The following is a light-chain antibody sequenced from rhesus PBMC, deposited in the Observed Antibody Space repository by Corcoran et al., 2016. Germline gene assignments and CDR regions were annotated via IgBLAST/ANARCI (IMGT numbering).Light chain of an antibody. CDR3: LQTYTTPFT. CDR2: TAA. V-gene: IGKV1-36*02. CDR1: QDISTF. Sequence: DIQMTQSPSSLSASVGDRITITCRASQDISTFLSWYQQRPGKPPKRLNYTAAILQSWVPSRFSGSGAGTDFTLTINSLQPEDSTTYYCLQTYTTPFTFGPGTKLDIK. J-gene: IGKJ3*01.